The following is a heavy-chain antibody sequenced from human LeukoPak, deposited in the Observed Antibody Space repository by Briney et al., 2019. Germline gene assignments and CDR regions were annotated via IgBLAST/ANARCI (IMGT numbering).Heavy chain of an antibody. CDR1: GFTFDDYA. Sequence: GRSLRLSCAASGFTFDDYAMHWVRQAPGKGLEWVSGISWNSGSIGYADSVKGRFTISRDNAKNSLYLQMNSLRAEDTALYYCARSASRSYLGFDYWGQGTLVTVSS. D-gene: IGHD1-26*01. V-gene: IGHV3-9*01. J-gene: IGHJ4*02. CDR2: ISWNSGSI. CDR3: ARSASRSYLGFDY.